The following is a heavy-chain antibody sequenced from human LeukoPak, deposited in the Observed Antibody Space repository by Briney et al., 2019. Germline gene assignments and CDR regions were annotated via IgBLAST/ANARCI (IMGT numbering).Heavy chain of an antibody. CDR2: ISSSSSTI. D-gene: IGHD2-2*01. V-gene: IGHV3-48*01. Sequence: GGSLRLSCAASGFTFSSYAMSWVRQAPGKGLEWVSYISSSSSTIYYADSVKGRFTISRDNAKNSLYLQMNSLRAEDTAVYYCARREYQLLHYYYYYYMDVWGKGTTVTVSS. CDR3: ARREYQLLHYYYYYYMDV. CDR1: GFTFSSYA. J-gene: IGHJ6*03.